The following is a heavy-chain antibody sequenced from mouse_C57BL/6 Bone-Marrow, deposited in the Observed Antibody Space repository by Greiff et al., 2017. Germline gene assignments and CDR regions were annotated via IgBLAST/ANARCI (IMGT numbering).Heavy chain of an antibody. CDR2: ISSGSSTI. CDR1: GFTFSDYG. CDR3: ARGEYGSSFAY. J-gene: IGHJ3*01. V-gene: IGHV5-17*01. Sequence: EVQRVESGGGLVKPGGSLKLSCAASGFTFSDYGMHWVRQAPGKGLEWVAYISSGSSTIYYADTVKGRFTISRDNAKNTLFLQMTSLRSEDTAMYYCARGEYGSSFAYWGQGTLVTVSA. D-gene: IGHD1-1*01.